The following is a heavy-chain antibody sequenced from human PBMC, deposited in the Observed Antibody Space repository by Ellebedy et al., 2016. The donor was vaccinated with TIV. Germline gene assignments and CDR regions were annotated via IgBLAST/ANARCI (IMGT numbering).Heavy chain of an antibody. D-gene: IGHD6-13*01. CDR3: ARDSIAAAVGGGMDV. CDR1: GFTFSSYS. J-gene: IGHJ6*02. V-gene: IGHV3-21*01. CDR2: ISSSSYI. Sequence: GESLKISXAASGFTFSSYSMNWVRQAPGKGLEWVSSISSSSYIYYADSVKGRFTISRDNAKNSLYLQMNSLRAEDTAVYYCARDSIAAAVGGGMDVWGQGTTVTVSS.